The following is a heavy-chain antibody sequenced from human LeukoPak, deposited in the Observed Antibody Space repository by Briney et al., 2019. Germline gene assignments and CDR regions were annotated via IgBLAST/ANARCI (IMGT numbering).Heavy chain of an antibody. D-gene: IGHD7-27*01. CDR3: ARKPGDWYFDL. CDR2: IYYSGST. V-gene: IGHV4-59*11. Sequence: SETLSLTCTVSGGSIRSHYWSWIRQPPGKGLEWIGHIYYSGSTDYIPSLKSRATMSVDTSKNHFSLKLSSVTAADTAVYYCARKPGDWYFDLWGRGTLVTVSS. J-gene: IGHJ2*01. CDR1: GGSIRSHY.